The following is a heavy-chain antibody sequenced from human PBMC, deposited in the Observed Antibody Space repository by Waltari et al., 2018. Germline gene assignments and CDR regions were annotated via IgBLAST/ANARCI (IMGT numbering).Heavy chain of an antibody. Sequence: EVQLVESGGGLVQPGGSLRLSCAASGFTFSSYSMNWVRQAPGKGLEWFSYMISSSSTIYYADSVKGRFTISRDNAKNSLYLQMNSLRAEDTAVYYCASDRIAARAFDIWGQGTMVTVSS. CDR1: GFTFSSYS. CDR2: MISSSSTI. CDR3: ASDRIAARAFDI. D-gene: IGHD6-6*01. V-gene: IGHV3-48*04. J-gene: IGHJ3*02.